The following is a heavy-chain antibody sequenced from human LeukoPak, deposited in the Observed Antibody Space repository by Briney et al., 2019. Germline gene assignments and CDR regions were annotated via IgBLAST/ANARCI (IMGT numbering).Heavy chain of an antibody. V-gene: IGHV4-31*03. CDR3: ARVALYYDSMSLDY. D-gene: IGHD3-22*01. Sequence: SQTLSLTCTVSGGSISSGGYYWRWIRQHPGKGLEWIVYIYYSGSTYYNPSLKSRVTISVDTSKNQFSLKLSSVTAADTAVYYCARVALYYDSMSLDYWGQGTLVTVSS. CDR2: IYYSGST. J-gene: IGHJ4*02. CDR1: GGSISSGGYY.